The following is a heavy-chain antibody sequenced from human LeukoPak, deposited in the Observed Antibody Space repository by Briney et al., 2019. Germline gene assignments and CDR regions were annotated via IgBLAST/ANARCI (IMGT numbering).Heavy chain of an antibody. Sequence: TLSLTCAVSGGSISSGGYSWSWIRQPPGKGLEWIGYIYYSGSTYYNPSLKSRVTISVDTSKNQFSLRLSSVTAADTAVYYCARLTKNDSGTYRFGKKKRGYMDVWGKGTTVTISS. D-gene: IGHD3-10*01. CDR3: ARLTKNDSGTYRFGKKKRGYMDV. CDR1: GGSISSGGYS. J-gene: IGHJ6*03. V-gene: IGHV4-30-4*07. CDR2: IYYSGST.